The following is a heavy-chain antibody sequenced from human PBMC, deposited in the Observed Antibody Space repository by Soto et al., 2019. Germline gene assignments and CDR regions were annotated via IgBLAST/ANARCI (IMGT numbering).Heavy chain of an antibody. CDR2: ISYDGSNK. V-gene: IGHV3-30-3*01. J-gene: IGHJ6*02. Sequence: QVQLVESGGGVVQPGRSLRLSCAASGFTFSSYAMHWVRQAPGKGLEWVAVISYDGSNKYYADSVKGRFTISRDNSKNTMYLQMNSRRAEDTAVYSCARDPTAVLLWFGEFYYYYGMDVWGQGTTVTVSS. CDR1: GFTFSSYA. D-gene: IGHD3-10*01. CDR3: ARDPTAVLLWFGEFYYYYGMDV.